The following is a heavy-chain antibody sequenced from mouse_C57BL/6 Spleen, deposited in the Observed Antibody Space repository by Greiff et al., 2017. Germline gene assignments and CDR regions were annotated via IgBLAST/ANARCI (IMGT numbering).Heavy chain of an antibody. J-gene: IGHJ3*01. Sequence: EVMLVESGGGLVQPGGSMKLSCVASGFTFSNYWMNWVRQSPEKGLEWVAQIRLKSDNYATHYAESVKGRFTVSRDDSKSSVYLQMNNLRAEDTGISYCTGWVWFAYWGQGPLVTVAA. CDR2: IRLKSDNYAT. CDR1: GFTFSNYW. D-gene: IGHD4-1*01. V-gene: IGHV6-3*01. CDR3: TGWVWFAY.